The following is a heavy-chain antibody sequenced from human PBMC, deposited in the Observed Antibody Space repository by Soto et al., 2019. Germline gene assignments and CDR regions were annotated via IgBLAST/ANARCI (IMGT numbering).Heavy chain of an antibody. V-gene: IGHV4-39*01. CDR1: GGSISSSAYF. Sequence: QLQVQESGPGLVKPSETLSLTCTVSGGSISSSAYFWGWIRQPPGKGLEWIGNIYYTGRTSYNPYLKSRITISIDTSKNRFSLKLSSVTAADTSVYFCARIYSGYDDAGAVDIWGQGTMVTVSS. CDR2: IYYTGRT. CDR3: ARIYSGYDDAGAVDI. J-gene: IGHJ3*02. D-gene: IGHD5-12*01.